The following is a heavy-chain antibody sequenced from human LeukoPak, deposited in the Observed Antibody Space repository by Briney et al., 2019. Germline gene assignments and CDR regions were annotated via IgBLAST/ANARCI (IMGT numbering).Heavy chain of an antibody. V-gene: IGHV1-2*02. CDR3: ASEGCSSTSCIFANS. CDR1: GYTFTGYY. Sequence: ASVKVSCKASGYTFTGYYMHWVRQAPGHGLEWMGWINPNSGGTNYAQKFQGRVTMTRDTSISTAYMELSRLRSDDTAVYYCASEGCSSTSCIFANSWGQGTLVTVSS. CDR2: INPNSGGT. J-gene: IGHJ4*02. D-gene: IGHD2-2*01.